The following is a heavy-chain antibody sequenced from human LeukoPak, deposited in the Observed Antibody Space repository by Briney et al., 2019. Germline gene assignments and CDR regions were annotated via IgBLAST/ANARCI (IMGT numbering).Heavy chain of an antibody. CDR1: GGSISSGGYS. D-gene: IGHD5-24*01. J-gene: IGHJ5*02. V-gene: IGHV4-30-2*01. Sequence: PSETLSLTCAVSGGSISSGGYSWRWIRQPPGKGLEWIGYIYHSGSTYYNPSLKSRVTISVDRSKNQFSLKLSSVTAADTAVYYCARVGDKRLFDPWGQGTLVTVSS. CDR2: IYHSGST. CDR3: ARVGDKRLFDP.